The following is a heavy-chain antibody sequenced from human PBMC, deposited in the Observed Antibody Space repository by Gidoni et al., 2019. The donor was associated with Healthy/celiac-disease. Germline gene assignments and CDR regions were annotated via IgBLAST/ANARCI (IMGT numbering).Heavy chain of an antibody. CDR3: ARSGYSSGWYPFEFDY. CDR1: GFTFSRYA. D-gene: IGHD6-19*01. Sequence: EVQLLESGGGLVQPGGSLRLSCAASGFTFSRYAMSWVRQAPGKGLEWVSAISGSGGSTYYADSVKGRFTISRDNSKNTLYLQMNSLRAEDTAVYYCARSGYSSGWYPFEFDYWGQGTLVTVSS. J-gene: IGHJ4*02. CDR2: ISGSGGST. V-gene: IGHV3-23*01.